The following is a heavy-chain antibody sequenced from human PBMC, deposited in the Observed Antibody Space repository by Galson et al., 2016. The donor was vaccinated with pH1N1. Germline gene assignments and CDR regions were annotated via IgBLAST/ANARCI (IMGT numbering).Heavy chain of an antibody. V-gene: IGHV3-30*18. J-gene: IGHJ4*02. CDR1: GFTFSDYA. Sequence: SLRLSCAASGFTFSDYAIHWVRQAPGKGLEWVALISSDGSNKXYADSVKGRFIVSRDYSKTALQMNSLKAEDTAVYYCAKESLPRATLGDFDSWGQGSLVIVSS. CDR3: AKESLPRATLGDFDS. D-gene: IGHD3-16*01. CDR2: ISSDGSNK.